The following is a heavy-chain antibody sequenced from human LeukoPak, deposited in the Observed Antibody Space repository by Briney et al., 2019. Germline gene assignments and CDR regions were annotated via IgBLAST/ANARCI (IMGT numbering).Heavy chain of an antibody. CDR3: ARVGSGSYYKTYYFDY. CDR1: GGSISSSSYY. V-gene: IGHV4-39*01. J-gene: IGHJ4*02. CDR2: IYYSGST. D-gene: IGHD3-10*01. Sequence: PSETLSLTCTVSGGSISSSSYYWGWIRQPPGKGLEWIGSIYYSGSTYYNPSLKSRVTISVDTSKNQFSLKLSSVTAADTAVYYCARVGSGSYYKTYYFDYWGQGTLVTVSS.